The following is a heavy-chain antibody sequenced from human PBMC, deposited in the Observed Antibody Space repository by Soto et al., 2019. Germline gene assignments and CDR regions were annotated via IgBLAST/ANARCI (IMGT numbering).Heavy chain of an antibody. Sequence: PSETLSLTCTVSGDSISSSYWNWVRQTADKRLEWIGRIHSTGGSHYNPSLRSRLTMSIDTSKKQFYLELTSVTAAGTAVYYCVRGVAAVGTAWFDPGGEETRVTVPS. CDR3: VRGVAAVGTAWFDP. D-gene: IGHD6-13*01. CDR2: IHSTGGS. J-gene: IGHJ5*02. V-gene: IGHV4-4*07. CDR1: GDSISSSY.